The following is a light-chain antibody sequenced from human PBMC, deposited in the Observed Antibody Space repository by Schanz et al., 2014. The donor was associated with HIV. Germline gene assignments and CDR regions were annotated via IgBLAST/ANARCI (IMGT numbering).Light chain of an antibody. V-gene: IGKV3-20*01. CDR1: QSVAANS. Sequence: IVLTQSPGTLSLSPGDRATLSCRASQSVAANSLAWYQQKPGQPPRLLFFDAYARATGVPPRFSASGSGTDFTLTISRLDPEEFAVYYCQQYANSVTFGGGATVEIK. CDR3: QQYANSVT. J-gene: IGKJ4*01. CDR2: DAY.